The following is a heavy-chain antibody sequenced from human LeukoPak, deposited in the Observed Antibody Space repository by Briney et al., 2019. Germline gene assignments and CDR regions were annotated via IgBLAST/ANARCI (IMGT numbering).Heavy chain of an antibody. D-gene: IGHD5-24*01. CDR1: GFTFSSYA. J-gene: IGHJ5*02. Sequence: GGSLRLSCAASGFTFSSYAMSWVRQAPGKGLEWVSAISGSGGSTYYADSVKGRFTISRDNSKNTLYLQMNSLRAEDTAVYYCASQIVEMATNWLDPWGQGTLVTVSS. CDR2: ISGSGGST. CDR3: ASQIVEMATNWLDP. V-gene: IGHV3-23*01.